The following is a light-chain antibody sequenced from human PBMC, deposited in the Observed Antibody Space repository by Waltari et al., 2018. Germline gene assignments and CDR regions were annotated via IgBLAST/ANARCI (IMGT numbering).Light chain of an antibody. CDR3: SAWDFSLNAHV. CDR2: RNN. J-gene: IGLJ1*01. CDR1: NNNVGNQG. Sequence: QAGLTQPPSVSKGLRQTATLTCTGNNNNVGNQGALWPQQHQRHPPKLLSYRNNKRPTGITGRFSASTSGNTASLTITGAQPEDEADSYCSAWDFSLNAHVSGTGTMVTVL. V-gene: IGLV10-54*04.